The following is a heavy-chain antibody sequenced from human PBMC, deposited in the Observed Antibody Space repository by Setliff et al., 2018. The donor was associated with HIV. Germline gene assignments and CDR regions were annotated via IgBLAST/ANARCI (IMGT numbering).Heavy chain of an antibody. D-gene: IGHD6-19*01. Sequence: SETLSLTCEVSGGSISNYYWSGIRQPAGKGLEWIGRIFSSGNTYYNPSLKSRVTMSVDTSKNQSSLNLNSVTAADTAIYYCARAPFPVAGFDYFDHWGQGTQVTVSS. V-gene: IGHV4-4*07. CDR2: IFSSGNT. CDR1: GGSISNYY. CDR3: ARAPFPVAGFDYFDH. J-gene: IGHJ4*02.